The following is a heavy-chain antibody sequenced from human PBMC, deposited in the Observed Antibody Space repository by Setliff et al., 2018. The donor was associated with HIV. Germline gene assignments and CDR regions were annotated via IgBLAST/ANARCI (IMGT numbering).Heavy chain of an antibody. CDR3: TTDLIIRGVIIDGALR. CDR1: GITSGNAW. CDR2: IKSKADGGAT. V-gene: IGHV3-15*01. J-gene: IGHJ4*02. Sequence: GGSLRLSCAVSGITSGNAWMSWVRQAPGKGLEWVGRIKSKADGGATDYAAPVKGRFSISRDDSKNMLYLQMNSLETEDTAVYYCTTDLIIRGVIIDGALRWGQGTLVTVSS. D-gene: IGHD3-10*01.